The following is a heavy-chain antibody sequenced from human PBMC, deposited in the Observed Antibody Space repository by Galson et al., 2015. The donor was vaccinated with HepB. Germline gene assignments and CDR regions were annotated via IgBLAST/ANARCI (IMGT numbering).Heavy chain of an antibody. CDR2: VSYDGINK. Sequence: SLRLSCAASGFSFSSYGMHWVRQAPGTGLEWVAAVSYDGINKYYSDSLKGRFTISRDNSKNTLYLQMNSPRVEDTAVYYCARGRNYYDSTGSYDHWGQGTLATVSS. CDR3: ARGRNYYDSTGSYDH. V-gene: IGHV3-30*03. CDR1: GFSFSSYG. D-gene: IGHD3-22*01. J-gene: IGHJ4*02.